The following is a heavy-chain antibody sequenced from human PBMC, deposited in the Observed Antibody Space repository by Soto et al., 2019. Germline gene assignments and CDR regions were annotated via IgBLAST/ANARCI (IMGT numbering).Heavy chain of an antibody. J-gene: IGHJ1*01. CDR1: GYTFTGYY. D-gene: IGHD3-22*01. CDR3: ARVSPPYYDSSGYYYGSNFQH. CDR2: INPNSGGT. V-gene: IGHV1-2*02. Sequence: ASVKVSCKASGYTFTGYYMHWVRQAPGQGLEWMGWINPNSGGTNYAQKFQGRVTMTRDTSISTAYMELSRLRSDDTAVYYCARVSPPYYDSSGYYYGSNFQHCGQRTLVTVSS.